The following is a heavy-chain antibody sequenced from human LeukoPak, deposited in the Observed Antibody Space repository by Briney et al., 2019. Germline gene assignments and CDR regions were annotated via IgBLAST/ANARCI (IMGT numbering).Heavy chain of an antibody. J-gene: IGHJ3*02. CDR3: ARHPLPIDAFDI. V-gene: IGHV4-59*08. CDR2: IYYSGST. Sequence: SETLSLTCTVSGGSISGYYWSWIRQPPGKGLEYIGYIYYSGSTNYNPSLKSRVTISVDTSKNRFSLKLNSVTAADTAVYYCARHPLPIDAFDIWGQGTMVPVSS. CDR1: GGSISGYY.